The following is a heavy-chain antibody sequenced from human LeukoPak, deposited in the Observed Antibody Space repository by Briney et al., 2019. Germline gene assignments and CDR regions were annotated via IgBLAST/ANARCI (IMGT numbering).Heavy chain of an antibody. CDR2: ISGRSSHI. CDR3: GRAFPPLRTSSAGDL. J-gene: IGHJ1*01. V-gene: IGHV3-21*01. CDR1: GFSFSDYD. D-gene: IGHD3-16*01. Sequence: GGSLRLSCSASGFSFSDYDMNWVRQAPGKGLGWVSAISGRSSHIYYGESVKGRFTTSRDNAKNSLYLQMDSLGVEDTAVYYCGRAFPPLRTSSAGDLWGPGTLVLVSS.